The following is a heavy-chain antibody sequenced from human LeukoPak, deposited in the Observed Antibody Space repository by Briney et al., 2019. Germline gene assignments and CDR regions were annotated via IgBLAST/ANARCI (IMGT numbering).Heavy chain of an antibody. CDR3: ARAKYYYDSSGYPPDY. J-gene: IGHJ4*02. V-gene: IGHV4-59*08. CDR2: IYYSGST. CDR1: GGSISNYY. D-gene: IGHD3-22*01. Sequence: SETLSLTCSVSGGSISNYYWSWIRQPPGKGLEWIGYIYYSGSTNYNPSLKSRVTISVDTSKNQFSLKLSSVTAADTAVYYCARAKYYYDSSGYPPDYWGQGTLVTVSS.